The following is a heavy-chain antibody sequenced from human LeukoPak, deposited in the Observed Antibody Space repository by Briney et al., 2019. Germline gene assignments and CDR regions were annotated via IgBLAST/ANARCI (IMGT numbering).Heavy chain of an antibody. D-gene: IGHD4-17*01. CDR2: ISGSGGST. J-gene: IGHJ6*02. V-gene: IGHV3-23*01. CDR1: GFTFSSYA. Sequence: GRSLRLSCAASGFTFSSYAMSWVRQAPGKGLEWDSAISGSGGSTYYADSVKGRFTISRDNSKNTLYLQMNSLRAEDTAVYYCAIVKSAVTTYYGMDVWGQGTTVTVSS. CDR3: AIVKSAVTTYYGMDV.